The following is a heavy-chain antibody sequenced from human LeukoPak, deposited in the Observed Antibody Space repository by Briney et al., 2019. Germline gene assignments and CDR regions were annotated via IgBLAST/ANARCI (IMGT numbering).Heavy chain of an antibody. CDR3: ARVPGYSSSWYGYYYYYYMDV. D-gene: IGHD6-13*01. Sequence: SQTLSLTCAISGDSVSSNSAAWNWIRQSPSRGLEWLGRTYYRSKWYNDYAVSVKSRITINSDTSKNQFSLQLNSVTPEDTAVYYCARVPGYSSSWYGYYYYYYMDVWGKGTTVTISS. J-gene: IGHJ6*03. V-gene: IGHV6-1*01. CDR1: GDSVSSNSAA. CDR2: TYYRSKWYN.